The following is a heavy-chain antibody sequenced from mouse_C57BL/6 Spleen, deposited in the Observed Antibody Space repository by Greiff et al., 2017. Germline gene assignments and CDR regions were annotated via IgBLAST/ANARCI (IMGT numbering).Heavy chain of an antibody. CDR1: GYTFTDYY. D-gene: IGHD2-4*01. CDR3: ARWDYDYDVGFDY. Sequence: EVQLQQSGPELVKPGASVKISCKASGYTFTDYYMNWVKQSHGKSLEWIGDINPNNGGTSYNQKFKGKATLTVDKSSSTAYMELRSLTSEDSAVYYCARWDYDYDVGFDYWGQGTTLTVSS. J-gene: IGHJ2*01. V-gene: IGHV1-26*01. CDR2: INPNNGGT.